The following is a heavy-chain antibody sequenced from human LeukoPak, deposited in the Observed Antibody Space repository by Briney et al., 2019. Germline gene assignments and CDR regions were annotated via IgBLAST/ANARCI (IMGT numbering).Heavy chain of an antibody. J-gene: IGHJ4*02. CDR3: ARDMGSGSLFDY. CDR1: GYTFTGYY. D-gene: IGHD1-26*01. V-gene: IGHV1-2*06. Sequence: ASVEVSCKASGYTFTGYYMHWVRQAPGQGLEWMGRINPNSGGTNYAQKFQGRVTMTRDTSISTAYMELSRLRSDDTAVYYCARDMGSGSLFDYWGQGTLVTVSS. CDR2: INPNSGGT.